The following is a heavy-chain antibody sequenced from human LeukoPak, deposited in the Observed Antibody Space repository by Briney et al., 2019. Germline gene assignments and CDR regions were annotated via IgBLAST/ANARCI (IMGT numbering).Heavy chain of an antibody. CDR1: GFTFSIYA. CDR3: ARYYSSGYYSNY. Sequence: PGGSLRLSCAASGFTFSIYAMSWVRQAPGKGLEWVSYISSSGSTIYYADSVKGRFTISRDNAKNSLYLQMNSLRAEDTAVYYCARYYSSGYYSNYWGQGTLVTVSS. V-gene: IGHV3-11*01. J-gene: IGHJ4*02. D-gene: IGHD3-22*01. CDR2: ISSSGSTI.